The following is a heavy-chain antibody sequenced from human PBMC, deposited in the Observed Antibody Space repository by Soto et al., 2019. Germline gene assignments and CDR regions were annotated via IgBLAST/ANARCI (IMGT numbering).Heavy chain of an antibody. CDR1: GFIFGDYA. CDR2: IRSKAYGGTT. V-gene: IGHV3-49*04. J-gene: IGHJ6*02. CDR3: TRVCGGFRNRPYYDYYGMDV. D-gene: IGHD2-21*01. Sequence: GGSLRLSCTASGFIFGDYAMSWVRQAPGKGLEWVGFIRSKAYGGTTEYAASVKGRFTIPRDDSTSIAYLQMNSLKTEDTAVYYCTRVCGGFRNRPYYDYYGMDVWGLGTTVTV.